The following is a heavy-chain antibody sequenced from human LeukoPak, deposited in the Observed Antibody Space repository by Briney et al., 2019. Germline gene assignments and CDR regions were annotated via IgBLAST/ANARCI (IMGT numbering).Heavy chain of an antibody. CDR3: ARRSGSYLIS. CDR2: IYYSGST. Sequence: SETPSLTCTVSGGSISSYYWGWIRQPPGKGLEWIGSIYYSGSTYYNPSLKSRVTISVDTSKNQFSLKLSSVTAADTAVYYCARRSGSYLISWGQGTLVTVSS. V-gene: IGHV4-39*07. CDR1: GGSISSYY. J-gene: IGHJ5*02. D-gene: IGHD1-26*01.